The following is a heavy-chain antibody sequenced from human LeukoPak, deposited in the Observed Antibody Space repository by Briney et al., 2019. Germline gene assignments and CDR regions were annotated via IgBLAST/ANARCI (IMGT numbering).Heavy chain of an antibody. D-gene: IGHD2-21*01. V-gene: IGHV3-7*01. CDR2: IKEDGSET. CDR3: ARATASNWFDP. Sequence: PGGSLRLSCAASGFTFSSYWMSWVRQAPGKGLEWVANIKEDGSETYYVDSVKGRFAISRGNAKKSLYLQMNSLRAEDTAVYYCARATASNWFDPWGQGTLVTVSS. CDR1: GFTFSSYW. J-gene: IGHJ5*02.